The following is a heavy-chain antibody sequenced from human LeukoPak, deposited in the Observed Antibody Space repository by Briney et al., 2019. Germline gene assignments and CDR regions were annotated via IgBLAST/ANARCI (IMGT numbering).Heavy chain of an antibody. CDR1: GGSFSGYY. J-gene: IGHJ4*02. CDR3: ARGGRRITMIVVVITTGGFDY. Sequence: SETLSLTCAVYGGSFSGYYWSWIRQPPGKGLEWIGEINHSGSTNYNPSLKSRVTLSVDTSKNQFSLKLSSVTAADTAVYYCARGGRRITMIVVVITTGGFDYWGQGTLVTVSS. D-gene: IGHD3-22*01. V-gene: IGHV4-34*01. CDR2: INHSGST.